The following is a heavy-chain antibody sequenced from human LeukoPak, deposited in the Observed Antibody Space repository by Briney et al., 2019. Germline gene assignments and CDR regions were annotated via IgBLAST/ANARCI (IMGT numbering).Heavy chain of an antibody. D-gene: IGHD2-2*01. CDR2: IYYSGST. V-gene: IGHV4-30-4*01. J-gene: IGHJ4*02. Sequence: SRTLSLTCTVSGGSISSGDYYWSWIRQPPGKGLEWIGYIYYSGSTYYNPSLKSRVTISVDTFKNQFSLKLSSVTAADTAVYYCASGSVDFCSSTSCPVYYFDYWGQGTLVTVSS. CDR3: ASGSVDFCSSTSCPVYYFDY. CDR1: GGSISSGDYY.